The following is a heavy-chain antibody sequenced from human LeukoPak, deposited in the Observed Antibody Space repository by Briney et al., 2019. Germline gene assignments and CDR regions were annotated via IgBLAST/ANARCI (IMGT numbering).Heavy chain of an antibody. V-gene: IGHV3-7*01. CDR3: VRDTYGPSDS. J-gene: IGHJ4*02. CDR1: GFTFSNAW. Sequence: GGSLRLSCAASGFTFSNAWMSWVRQAPGKGLEWVANIKEDGSQIYYVDSVKGRFTISRDNAKNSLYLQMNSLRVEDTAVYFCVRDTYGPSDSWGQGTLVTVSS. CDR2: IKEDGSQI. D-gene: IGHD3-10*01.